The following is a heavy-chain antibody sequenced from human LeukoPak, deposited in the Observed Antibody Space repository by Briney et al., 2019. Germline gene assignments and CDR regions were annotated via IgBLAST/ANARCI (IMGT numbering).Heavy chain of an antibody. D-gene: IGHD2-2*02. J-gene: IGHJ4*02. CDR3: AGYCSSTSCYRPFDY. Sequence: GGSLRLSCAASGFTFSSYWMSWVRQAPGKGLEWVANIKQDGSEKYYVDSVKGRFTISRDNAKNSLYLQMNSLRAEDTAVYYCAGYCSSTSCYRPFDYWGQGTLVTVSS. V-gene: IGHV3-7*01. CDR1: GFTFSSYW. CDR2: IKQDGSEK.